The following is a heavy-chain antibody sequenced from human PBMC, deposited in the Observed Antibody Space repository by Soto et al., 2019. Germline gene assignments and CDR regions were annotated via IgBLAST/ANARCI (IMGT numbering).Heavy chain of an antibody. CDR3: AREEGTGTTGVVVTQFDY. CDR2: IGGYGDIT. CDR1: GFIFSDYA. J-gene: IGHJ4*02. V-gene: IGHV3-23*01. D-gene: IGHD1-7*01. Sequence: EVQLLESGGGLVQPGGSLRLSCTASGFIFSDYAMSWVRQAPGKGLEWVSAIGGYGDITSYADSMKGRFTISRDNSKNSLYLQMNSLRAEDTAVYYCAREEGTGTTGVVVTQFDYWGQGTLVTVSS.